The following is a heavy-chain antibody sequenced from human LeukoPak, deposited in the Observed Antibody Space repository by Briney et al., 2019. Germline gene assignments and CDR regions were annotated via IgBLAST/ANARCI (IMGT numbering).Heavy chain of an antibody. D-gene: IGHD3-16*01. Sequence: QPGGSLRLSCAASGFTFSTYWMHWVRQAPGKGLVWVSRINSDGSDASYADSVKGRFTISRDNAKNTLYLQMNSLRAEDTAVNYCAREFYLHSDNYDSGNWGQGTLVTVSS. CDR3: AREFYLHSDNYDSGN. CDR1: GFTFSTYW. V-gene: IGHV3-74*01. CDR2: INSDGSDA. J-gene: IGHJ4*02.